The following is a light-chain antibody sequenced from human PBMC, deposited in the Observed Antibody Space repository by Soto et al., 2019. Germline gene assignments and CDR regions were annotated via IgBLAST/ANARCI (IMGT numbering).Light chain of an antibody. J-gene: IGLJ1*01. V-gene: IGLV2-14*01. CDR3: SSYSGSSTLNYV. Sequence: QSALTQPAYVSGSPGQSVTISCTGTSSDVGGYNYVSWYQQHPGKAPKLMIYEVSNRPSGVSNRFSGSKSGNTASLTISGLQAEDEADYYCSSYSGSSTLNYVFGTGTKLTVL. CDR1: SSDVGGYNY. CDR2: EVS.